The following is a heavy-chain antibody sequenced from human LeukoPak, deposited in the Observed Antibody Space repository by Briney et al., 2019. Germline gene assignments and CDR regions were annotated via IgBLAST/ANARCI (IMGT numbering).Heavy chain of an antibody. V-gene: IGHV7-4-1*02. D-gene: IGHD3-10*01. CDR1: GYTFTNYG. Sequence: GASVKVSCKASGYTFTNYGISWVRQAPGQGLEWMGWINTNTGNPTYAQGFTGRFVFSLDTSVSTAYLQISSLKAEDTAVYYCARGNVLLWFGRLGAFDIWGQGTMVTVSS. J-gene: IGHJ3*02. CDR3: ARGNVLLWFGRLGAFDI. CDR2: INTNTGNP.